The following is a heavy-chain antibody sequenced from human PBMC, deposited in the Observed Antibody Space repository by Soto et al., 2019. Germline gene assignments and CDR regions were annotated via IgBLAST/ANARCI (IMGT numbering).Heavy chain of an antibody. CDR1: GGTFSSYA. CDR3: ARRNYGGNYNWFDP. D-gene: IGHD4-17*01. V-gene: IGHV1-69*13. Sequence: GASVKVSCKASGGTFSSYAISWVRQAPGQGLEWMGGIIPIFGTANYAQKFQGRVTIAADESTSTAYMELSSLRSEDTAVYYCARRNYGGNYNWFDPWGQGTLVTVSS. J-gene: IGHJ5*02. CDR2: IIPIFGTA.